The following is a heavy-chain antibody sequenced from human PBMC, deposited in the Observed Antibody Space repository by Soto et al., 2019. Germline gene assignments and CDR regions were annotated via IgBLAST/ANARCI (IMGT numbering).Heavy chain of an antibody. D-gene: IGHD4-17*01. CDR1: GFTFSGSA. J-gene: IGHJ4*02. V-gene: IGHV3-73*01. Sequence: EVQLVESGGGLVQPGGSLKLSCAVSGFTFSGSAMHWVRQASGKGLEWVGRIRSKSISYATAYAASVKGRFTISRDDSKNTAYLQMNSLNTEDTAVYYCTRGYGDSVRDYWGQGTRVTVSS. CDR2: IRSKSISYAT. CDR3: TRGYGDSVRDY.